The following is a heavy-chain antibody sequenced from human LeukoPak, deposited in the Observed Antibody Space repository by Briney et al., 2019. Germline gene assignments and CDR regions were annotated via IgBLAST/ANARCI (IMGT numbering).Heavy chain of an antibody. D-gene: IGHD3-3*01. Sequence: PSETLSLTCTVSGYSISSGYYWGWIRQPPGKGLAWIGSIYHSGSTYYNPSLKSRVTISVDTSKNQFSLKLSSVTAADTAVYYCAREAIRSLEWLDLDYWGQGTLVTVSS. V-gene: IGHV4-38-2*02. CDR1: GYSISSGYY. CDR2: IYHSGST. J-gene: IGHJ4*02. CDR3: AREAIRSLEWLDLDY.